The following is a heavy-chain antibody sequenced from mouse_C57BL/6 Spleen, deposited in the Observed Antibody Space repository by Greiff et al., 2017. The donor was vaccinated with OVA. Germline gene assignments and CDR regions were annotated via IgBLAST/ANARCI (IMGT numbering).Heavy chain of an antibody. CDR2: ISYDGSN. CDR3: AQEGDYYGSFDY. V-gene: IGHV3-6*01. Sequence: EVQLQESGPGLVKPSQSLSLTCSVPGYSITSGYYWNWIRQFPGNKLEWMGYISYDGSNNYNPSLKNRISITRDTSKNQFFLKLNSVTTEDTATYYCAQEGDYYGSFDYWGQGTTLTVSS. D-gene: IGHD1-1*01. CDR1: GYSITSGYY. J-gene: IGHJ2*01.